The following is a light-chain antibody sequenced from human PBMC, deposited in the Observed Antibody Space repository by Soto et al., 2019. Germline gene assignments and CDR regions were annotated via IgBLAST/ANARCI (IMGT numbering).Light chain of an antibody. CDR3: QQRTNWPPLT. V-gene: IGKV3-11*01. Sequence: EIVLTQSPATLSLSPGERATLSCRTSQSVSSSLAWYQQKPSQAPRLLIYDASKRAIGIPTRFSGSGSGTDFSLTISSLEPEDFAVYYCQQRTNWPPLTFGGGTKVEIK. J-gene: IGKJ4*01. CDR2: DAS. CDR1: QSVSSS.